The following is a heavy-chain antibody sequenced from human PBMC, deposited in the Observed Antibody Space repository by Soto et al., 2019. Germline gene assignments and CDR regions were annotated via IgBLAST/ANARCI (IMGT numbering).Heavy chain of an antibody. CDR1: GDSVSSNSVA. Sequence: SQTLSLTCAISGDSVSSNSVAWNWIRQSPSRGLEWLGRTYYRSKWYNDYAVSVKSRITINPDTSKNQFSLQLNSVTPEDTAVYYCARLRGGGSSETGVGHYYYGMEVWGQGTTVTVSS. D-gene: IGHD6-6*01. CDR3: ARLRGGGSSETGVGHYYYGMEV. CDR2: TYYRSKWYN. V-gene: IGHV6-1*01. J-gene: IGHJ6*02.